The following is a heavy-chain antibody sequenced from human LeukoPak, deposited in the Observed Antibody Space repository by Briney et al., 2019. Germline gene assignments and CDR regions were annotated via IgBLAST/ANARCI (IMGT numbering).Heavy chain of an antibody. CDR2: INPNSGGT. CDR1: GYTFTGYY. J-gene: IGHJ4*02. CDR3: ARFDQVSETAGGY. D-gene: IGHD5/OR15-5a*01. V-gene: IGHV1-2*02. Sequence: ASVKVSCKASGYTFTGYYMHWVRQAPGQGLEWMGWINPNSGGTNYAQKFQGRVTMTRDTSISAAYMDLSRLISDDTAVYYCARFDQVSETAGGYWGQGTLVTVSS.